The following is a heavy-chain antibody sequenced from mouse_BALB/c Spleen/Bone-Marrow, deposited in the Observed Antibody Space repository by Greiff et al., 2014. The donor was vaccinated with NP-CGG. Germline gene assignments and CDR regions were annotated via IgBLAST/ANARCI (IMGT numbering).Heavy chain of an antibody. CDR3: ARYYYGSSSFDY. V-gene: IGHV14-3*02. Sequence: EVQLQQSGAELVKPGASVKLSCTTSGFNIKDTYMHWVKQRPEQGLEWIGRIDPANGNTKYDPKFQGKATITADTSSNTAYLQLSSLTSEDTAVYYCARYYYGSSSFDYWGQRPTRTGST. CDR1: GFNIKDTY. CDR2: IDPANGNT. J-gene: IGHJ2*01. D-gene: IGHD1-1*01.